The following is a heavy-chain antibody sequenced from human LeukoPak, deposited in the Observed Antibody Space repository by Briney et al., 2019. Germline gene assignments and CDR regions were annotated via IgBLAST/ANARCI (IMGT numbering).Heavy chain of an antibody. V-gene: IGHV4-59*01. D-gene: IGHD2-21*02. CDR2: IYYSGST. J-gene: IGHJ4*02. CDR3: ARVPARRVVTTPTYFDS. Sequence: SETLSLTCTVSGGSISRYYWSWIRQPPGKGLEWIGYIYYSGSTNYNPSLKSRVTISVDTSKNQFSLRLTSVTAADTAVYYCARVPARRVVTTPTYFDSWGQGTLVTVSS. CDR1: GGSISRYY.